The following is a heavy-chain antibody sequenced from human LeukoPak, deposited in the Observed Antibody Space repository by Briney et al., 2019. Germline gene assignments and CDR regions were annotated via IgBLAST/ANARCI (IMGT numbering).Heavy chain of an antibody. D-gene: IGHD3-22*01. J-gene: IGHJ4*02. Sequence: KVSCKASGGTVSSYAISWVRQAPGQGLEWMGGIIPIFGTANYAQKFQGRVTITTDESTSTAYMELSSLRSEDTAVYYCARSTYYDSSGQWAYWGQGTLVTVSS. V-gene: IGHV1-69*05. CDR2: IIPIFGTA. CDR1: GGTVSSYA. CDR3: ARSTYYDSSGQWAY.